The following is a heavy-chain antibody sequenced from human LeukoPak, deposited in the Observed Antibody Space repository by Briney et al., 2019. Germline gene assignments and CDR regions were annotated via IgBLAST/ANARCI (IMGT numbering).Heavy chain of an antibody. D-gene: IGHD7-27*01. CDR1: GYPISSGYH. Sequence: PSETLSLTCVVSGYPISSGYHWGWIRQPPGEGLEWIGSVYRSGSTYYNPSLKSRVTISVDTSKNQISLKVRSVTAADTAVYYYARENWVFDYWGQGILVTVSS. V-gene: IGHV4-38-2*02. CDR2: VYRSGST. CDR3: ARENWVFDY. J-gene: IGHJ4*02.